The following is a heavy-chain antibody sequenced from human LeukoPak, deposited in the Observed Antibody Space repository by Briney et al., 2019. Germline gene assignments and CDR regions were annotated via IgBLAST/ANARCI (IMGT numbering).Heavy chain of an antibody. CDR3: ARDYYGSGSYDAFDI. D-gene: IGHD3-10*01. J-gene: IGHJ3*02. CDR2: INHSGST. V-gene: IGHV4-34*01. CDR1: GGSFSGYY. Sequence: SETLSLTCAVYGGSFSGYYWSWIRQPPGKGLEWIGEINHSGSTNYNPSLKSRVTISVDTSKNQFSLKLSSVTAADTAVYYCARDYYGSGSYDAFDIWGQGTMVTVSS.